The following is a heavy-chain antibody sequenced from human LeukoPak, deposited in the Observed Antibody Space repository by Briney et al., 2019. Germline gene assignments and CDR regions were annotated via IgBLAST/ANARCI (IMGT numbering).Heavy chain of an antibody. D-gene: IGHD6-13*01. V-gene: IGHV1-18*01. J-gene: IGHJ4*02. Sequence: ASVKVSCKASGYTFTSSGISWVRQAPGQGLEWMGWISAYNGNTNYAQKLQGRVTMTTDTSTSTAYMELRSLRSDDTAVYYCARVTVRPAAGTGENWGQGTLVTVSS. CDR3: ARVTVRPAAGTGEN. CDR2: ISAYNGNT. CDR1: GYTFTSSG.